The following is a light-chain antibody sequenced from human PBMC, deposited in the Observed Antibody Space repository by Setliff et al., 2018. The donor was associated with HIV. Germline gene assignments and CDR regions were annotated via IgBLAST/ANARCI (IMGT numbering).Light chain of an antibody. Sequence: EIVLTQSPATLSLSPGERATLSCRASQSVSNYLAWYQQKPGQAPRLLIYAASNRAAGIPARFSGSGSGTDFTLTISSLEPEDFAVYYCQQYGSSLYTFGQGTKVDIK. J-gene: IGKJ2*01. CDR3: QQYGSSLYT. CDR2: AAS. CDR1: QSVSNY. V-gene: IGKV3-11*01.